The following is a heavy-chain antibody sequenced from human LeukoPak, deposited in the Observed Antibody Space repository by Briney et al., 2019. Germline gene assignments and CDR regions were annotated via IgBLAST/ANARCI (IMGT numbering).Heavy chain of an antibody. CDR3: ARATFVRDYYYYYYMDV. CDR2: INHSGST. Sequence: SETLSLTCAVYGGSFSGYYWSWIRQPPGKGLEWIGEINHSGSTNYNPSLKSRATISVDTSKNQFSLKLSSVTAADTAVYYCARATFVRDYYYYYYMDVWGKGTTVTVSS. D-gene: IGHD3-3*01. CDR1: GGSFSGYY. J-gene: IGHJ6*03. V-gene: IGHV4-34*01.